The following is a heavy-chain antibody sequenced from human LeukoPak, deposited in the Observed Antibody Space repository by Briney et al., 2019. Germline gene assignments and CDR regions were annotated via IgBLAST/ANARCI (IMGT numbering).Heavy chain of an antibody. CDR2: FDPEDGET. D-gene: IGHD5-12*01. Sequence: ASVKVSCKVSGYTLTELSMHWVRQAPGKGLEWMGGFDPEDGETIYAQKFQGRVTMTEDTSTDTAYMELSSLRSEDTAVYYCATEPHKRTPDSGQYYYYMDVWGKGTTVTVSS. J-gene: IGHJ6*03. V-gene: IGHV1-24*01. CDR3: ATEPHKRTPDSGQYYYYMDV. CDR1: GYTLTELS.